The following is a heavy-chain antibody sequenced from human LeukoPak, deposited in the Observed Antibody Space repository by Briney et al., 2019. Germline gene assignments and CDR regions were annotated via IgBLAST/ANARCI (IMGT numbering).Heavy chain of an antibody. Sequence: GGSLRLSCAASGLTFSSYWMSWVRQAPGKGLEWVANIKQDGSEKYYVDSVKGRFTISRDNAKNSLYLQMNSLRAEDTAVYYCARDKGEAVALYYYYYGMDVWGQGTTVTVSS. V-gene: IGHV3-7*01. CDR2: IKQDGSEK. J-gene: IGHJ6*02. CDR1: GLTFSSYW. CDR3: ARDKGEAVALYYYYYGMDV. D-gene: IGHD6-19*01.